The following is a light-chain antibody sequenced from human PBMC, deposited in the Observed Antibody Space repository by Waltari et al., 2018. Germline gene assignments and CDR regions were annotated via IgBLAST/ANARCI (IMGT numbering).Light chain of an antibody. Sequence: EIVMTQSPATLSLSPGERATLSCRASQSVSSNLAWYRQKPGQAPRLLIYGASTRATGIPARFSGSGSGTEFTLTISSLQSEDFAVYYCQQYNYWSGTFGQGTKVEIK. CDR1: QSVSSN. J-gene: IGKJ1*01. V-gene: IGKV3-15*01. CDR2: GAS. CDR3: QQYNYWSGT.